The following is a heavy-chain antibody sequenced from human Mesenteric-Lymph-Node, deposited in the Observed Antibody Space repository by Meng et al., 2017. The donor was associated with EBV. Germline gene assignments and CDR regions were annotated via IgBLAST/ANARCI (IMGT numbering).Heavy chain of an antibody. J-gene: IGHJ5*02. CDR1: GGSPSNVY. V-gene: IGHV4-34*01. Sequence: QVLPQTGGPGPFKLPETLPPPFAVCGGSPSNVYWSWIRQPPGKGLEWIGEINYRGNTNYNPSLKSRVTVSVDTSKNQVSLKLNSVTAADTAIYYCAGAGYWRFDAWGRGTLVTVSS. D-gene: IGHD6-13*01. CDR3: AGAGYWRFDA. CDR2: INYRGNT.